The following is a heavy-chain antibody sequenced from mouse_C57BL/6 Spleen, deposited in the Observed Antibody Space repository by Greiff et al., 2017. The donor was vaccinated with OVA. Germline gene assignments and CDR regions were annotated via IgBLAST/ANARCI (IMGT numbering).Heavy chain of an antibody. D-gene: IGHD1-1*01. J-gene: IGHJ2*01. CDR1: GFTFSSYA. V-gene: IGHV5-4*03. CDR3: ARITTGY. CDR2: ISDGGSYT. Sequence: EVKLMESGGGLVKPGGSLKLSCAASGFTFSSYAMSWVRQTPEKRLEWVATISDGGSYTYYPDNVKGRFTISRDNAKNNLYLQMSHLKSEDTAMYYCARITTGYWGQGTTLTVSS.